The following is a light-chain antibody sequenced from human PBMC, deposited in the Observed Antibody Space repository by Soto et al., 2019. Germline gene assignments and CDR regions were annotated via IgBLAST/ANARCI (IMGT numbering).Light chain of an antibody. CDR3: ATWDDSLNGLYV. CDR2: SNH. J-gene: IGLJ1*01. V-gene: IGLV2-11*01. CDR1: SSDVGGYNS. Sequence: QSALTQPRSVSGSPGQSVTVSCIGTSSDVGGYNSVSWYQEHPGKAPKLLIFSNHQRPSGVPDRFSGSKSGTSASLTISGLQSEDEADYHCATWDDSLNGLYVFGSGTKLTVL.